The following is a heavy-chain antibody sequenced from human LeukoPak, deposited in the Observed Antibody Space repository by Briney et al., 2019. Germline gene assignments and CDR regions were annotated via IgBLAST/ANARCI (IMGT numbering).Heavy chain of an antibody. D-gene: IGHD3-22*01. J-gene: IGHJ2*01. CDR3: TTDLHYHDSSGYTPWNFDL. V-gene: IGHV3-30*04. Sequence: PGRSLRLSCAASGFTFSSYAMHWVRQAPGKGLEWVAVISYDGSNKYYADSVKGRFTISRDSSKNTLYLQMNSLRAEDTAMYYCTTDLHYHDSSGYTPWNFDLWGRGTLVTVSP. CDR1: GFTFSSYA. CDR2: ISYDGSNK.